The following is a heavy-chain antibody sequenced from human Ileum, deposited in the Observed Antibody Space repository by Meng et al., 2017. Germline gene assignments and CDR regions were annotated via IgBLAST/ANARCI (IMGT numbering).Heavy chain of an antibody. CDR2: IDHSGGT. CDR3: ARRVGATPYAYNWLDP. CDR1: GGSFSGYY. V-gene: IGHV4-34*01. J-gene: IGHJ5*02. D-gene: IGHD1-26*01. Sequence: QLEQWGAGLLKPSETLSLTCGVYGGSFSGYYWSWIRQPPGKVLEWIGEIDHSGGTNYNPSLKNRVTISVDTSNNRFSLKLSSVKAADTALYFCARRVGATPYAYNWLDPWGQGTLVTVSS.